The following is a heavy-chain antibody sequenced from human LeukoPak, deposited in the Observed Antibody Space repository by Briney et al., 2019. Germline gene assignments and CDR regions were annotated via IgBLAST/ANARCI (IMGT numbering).Heavy chain of an antibody. CDR1: GGSIFSYY. CDR2: IYNTRNT. D-gene: IGHD3-9*01. CDR3: ARRNILTEGEAFDI. Sequence: SETLSLTCTVSGGSIFSYYWTWIRQPPGKGLEWIGFIYNTRNTNYNPSLKSRVAISFDTSKNQFSLKLSSVTAADTAVYYCARRNILTEGEAFDIWGQGTMVTVSS. V-gene: IGHV4-59*08. J-gene: IGHJ3*02.